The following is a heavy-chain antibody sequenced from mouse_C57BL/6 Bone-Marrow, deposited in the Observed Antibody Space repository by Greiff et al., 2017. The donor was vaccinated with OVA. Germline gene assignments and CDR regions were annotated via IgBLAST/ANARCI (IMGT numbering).Heavy chain of an antibody. J-gene: IGHJ1*03. CDR3: TRETGTGYFDV. Sequence: VQLQQSGAELARPGASVKLSCKASGYTFTSYGISWVKQRTGQGLEWIGEIYPRSGNTYYNEKFKGKATLTADKSSSTAYMELRSLTSEYSAVYFCTRETGTGYFDVWGTGTTVTVSS. V-gene: IGHV1-81*01. CDR2: IYPRSGNT. CDR1: GYTFTSYG. D-gene: IGHD4-1*01.